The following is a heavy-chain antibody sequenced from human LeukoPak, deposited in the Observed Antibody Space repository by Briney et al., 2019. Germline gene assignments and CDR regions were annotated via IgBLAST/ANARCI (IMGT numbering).Heavy chain of an antibody. J-gene: IGHJ2*01. CDR3: ARRGGYGDSYWYFDL. CDR1: GFTFSSYS. V-gene: IGHV3-21*01. CDR2: ISSSSSYI. D-gene: IGHD4-17*01. Sequence: GGSLRLSCAASGFTFSSYSMNWVRQAPGKGLEWVSSISSSSSYIYYADSVKGRFTISRDNAKNSLYLQMSSLRAEDTAVYYCARRGGYGDSYWYFDLWGRGTLVTVSS.